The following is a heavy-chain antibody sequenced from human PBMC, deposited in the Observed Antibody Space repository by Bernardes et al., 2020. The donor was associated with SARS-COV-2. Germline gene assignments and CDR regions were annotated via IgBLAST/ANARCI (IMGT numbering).Heavy chain of an antibody. Sequence: LRLSCAASGLTVTTTYMSWVRQAPGKGLEWVSIIYASGKTFHASSVKGRFASATDYSKNTLYLQINSLRTEDTAVYYCAASNSNVPTGYYYYYYGMDFWGQGTTVIVSS. CDR3: AASNSNVPTGYYYYYYGMDF. V-gene: IGHV3-53*01. CDR1: GLTVTTTY. D-gene: IGHD5-18*01. CDR2: IYASGKT. J-gene: IGHJ6*02.